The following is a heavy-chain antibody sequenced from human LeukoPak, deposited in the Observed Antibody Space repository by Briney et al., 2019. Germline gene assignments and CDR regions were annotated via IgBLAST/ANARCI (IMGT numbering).Heavy chain of an antibody. V-gene: IGHV3-30*02. J-gene: IGHJ3*02. CDR2: IRYDGTDK. CDR1: GLTFSSYG. Sequence: GGSLTLSCAPSGLTFSSYGMHWVRQAPDKGLEWVAFIRYDGTDKNYADSVKGRFTISRDNSQNTLFLQMNSLRAEDTAVYYCARVRSEWELVLASFDIWGQGTMVTVS. CDR3: ARVRSEWELVLASFDI. D-gene: IGHD1-26*01.